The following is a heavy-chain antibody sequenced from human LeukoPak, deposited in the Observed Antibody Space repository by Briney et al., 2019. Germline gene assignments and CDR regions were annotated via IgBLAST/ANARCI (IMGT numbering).Heavy chain of an antibody. CDR1: GYSISSGYY. D-gene: IGHD2-8*02. CDR2: IYHSGTT. J-gene: IGHJ4*02. Sequence: SETLSLTCTVSGYSISSGYYWGWVRQSPGKGLEWIGTIYHSGTTYYNPSIKSRISISMDTSKNQFSLKLTSVTAADTAVYFCVRDLVVYGNIDYWGQGTLVTVSS. CDR3: VRDLVVYGNIDY. V-gene: IGHV4-38-2*02.